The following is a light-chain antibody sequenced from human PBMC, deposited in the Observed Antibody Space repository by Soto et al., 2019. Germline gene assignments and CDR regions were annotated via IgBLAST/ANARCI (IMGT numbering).Light chain of an antibody. CDR2: GIS. V-gene: IGKV3-20*01. CDR1: QSVTSRY. J-gene: IGKJ2*01. Sequence: NVLTQSPGILSLSPGERATLSCRATQSVTSRYFAWYQQKPGQAPRLLIYGISTRATDIPDRFSGSGSGTDFTLTISRLEPEDFVVYYCQQYSTLPHTFGQGTKLEVK. CDR3: QQYSTLPHT.